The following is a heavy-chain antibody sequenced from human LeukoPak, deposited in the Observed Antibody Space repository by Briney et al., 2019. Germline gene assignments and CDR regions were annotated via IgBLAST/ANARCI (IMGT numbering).Heavy chain of an antibody. D-gene: IGHD4-17*01. CDR2: IYYSGST. CDR1: GGSISSYY. CDR3: ARDRGTVTGSYWYFDL. J-gene: IGHJ2*01. Sequence: PSETLSLTCTVSGGSISSYYWSWIRQPPGRGLEWIGYIYYSGSTNYNPSLKSRATISVDTSKNQFSLKLSSVTAADTAVYYCARDRGTVTGSYWYFDLWGRGTLVTVSS. V-gene: IGHV4-59*01.